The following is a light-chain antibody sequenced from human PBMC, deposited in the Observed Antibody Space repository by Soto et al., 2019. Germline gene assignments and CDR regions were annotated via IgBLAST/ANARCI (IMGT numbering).Light chain of an antibody. CDR1: QSVSSN. Sequence: EIVMTQSPATLSLSPGQRATLSCRASQSVSSNLAWYQQKPGQAPRLLIYDTSTRATGIPARFSGSGSGTEFTLTISSLQSEDFAVYYCQQYSNWPPFTFGQGTRRRL. CDR3: QQYSNWPPFT. CDR2: DTS. J-gene: IGKJ5*01. V-gene: IGKV3-15*01.